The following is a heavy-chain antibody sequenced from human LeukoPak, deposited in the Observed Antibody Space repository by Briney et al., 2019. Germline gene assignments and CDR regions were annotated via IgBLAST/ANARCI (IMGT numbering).Heavy chain of an antibody. CDR2: IHYSGTT. V-gene: IGHV4-59*01. CDR1: GGSLSGY. J-gene: IGHJ3*02. Sequence: SETLSLTCTVSGGSLSGYWSWVRQPPGKELEWIGYIHYSGTTNYNPSLRSRVLISIDTSKDQFSLRLTSVTPADTAVYYCARWGETSALRVHAFDIWGQGTMVTVSS. CDR3: ARWGETSALRVHAFDI. D-gene: IGHD3-16*01.